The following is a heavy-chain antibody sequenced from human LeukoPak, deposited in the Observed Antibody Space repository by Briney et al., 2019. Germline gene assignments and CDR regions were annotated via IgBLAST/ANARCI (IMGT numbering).Heavy chain of an antibody. CDR3: GRAGPVNKDHFMDV. D-gene: IGHD1/OR15-1a*01. Sequence: TGGSLRLSCAVSGFTFTNYWMSWARQSPGKGLEWVSNIYLDGSRAYYVDSVKGRFTISRDNAKNSLFLQMNSLTAEDTAVYYCGRAGPVNKDHFMDVWGKGSTVTVSS. V-gene: IGHV3-7*01. CDR2: IYLDGSRA. J-gene: IGHJ6*03. CDR1: GFTFTNYW.